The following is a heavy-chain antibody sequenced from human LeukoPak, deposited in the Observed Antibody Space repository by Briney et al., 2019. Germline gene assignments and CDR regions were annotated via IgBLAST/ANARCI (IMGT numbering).Heavy chain of an antibody. CDR3: ARDDSPINPNWFDP. J-gene: IGHJ5*02. CDR2: ISAYNGNT. CDR1: GYTFTSYG. V-gene: IGHV1-18*01. Sequence: GASVKVSCKASGYTFTSYGISWVRQAPGQGLEWMGWISAYNGNTNYAQKLQGRVTMTTDTSTSTAYMELRSLRSDDTAVYYCARDDSPINPNWFDPWGQGTLVTVSS. D-gene: IGHD3-22*01.